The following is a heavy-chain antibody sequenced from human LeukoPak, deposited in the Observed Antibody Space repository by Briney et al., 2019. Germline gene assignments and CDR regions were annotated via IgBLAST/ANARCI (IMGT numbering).Heavy chain of an antibody. CDR3: ARGGVPKYYYYYMDV. CDR2: IYTSGST. Sequence: SGTLTLTCTVSGGSISSYYWSWIRQPAGKGLEWIGRIYTSGSTNYNPSLKSRVTMSVDTSKNQFSLKLSSVTAADTAVYYCARGGVPKYYYYYMDVWGKGTTVTVSS. V-gene: IGHV4-4*07. J-gene: IGHJ6*03. CDR1: GGSISSYY.